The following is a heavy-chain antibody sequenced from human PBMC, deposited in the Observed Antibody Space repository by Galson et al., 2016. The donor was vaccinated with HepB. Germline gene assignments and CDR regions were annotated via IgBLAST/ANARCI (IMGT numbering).Heavy chain of an antibody. D-gene: IGHD3-10*01. Sequence: SLRLSCAASGFNFSSYGMHWVRQAPGKGLEWVAIVSYDGSNKYYADSVKGRFPISRDNSKNTLYLQMNSLRAEDTAVYYCAKSPYYYGSGTYYNSPLFDYWGQGTLVTVSS. CDR3: AKSPYYYGSGTYYNSPLFDY. CDR1: GFNFSSYG. CDR2: VSYDGSNK. V-gene: IGHV3-30*18. J-gene: IGHJ4*02.